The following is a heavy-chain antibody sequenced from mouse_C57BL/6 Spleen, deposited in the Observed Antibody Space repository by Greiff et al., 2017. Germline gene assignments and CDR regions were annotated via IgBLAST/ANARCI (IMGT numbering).Heavy chain of an antibody. J-gene: IGHJ2*01. D-gene: IGHD4-1*02. CDR1: GFTFTSYW. CDR2: IHPNSGST. V-gene: IGHV1-64*01. Sequence: QVQLQQSGAELVKPGASVKLSCTASGFTFTSYWMHWVKQRPGQGLEWIGMIHPNSGSTNYDEKFKSKATLTVDKSTSTAYMQLSSLTSEDTAVYDCTRNWGGRYFDYWGQGTTLTVSS. CDR3: TRNWGGRYFDY.